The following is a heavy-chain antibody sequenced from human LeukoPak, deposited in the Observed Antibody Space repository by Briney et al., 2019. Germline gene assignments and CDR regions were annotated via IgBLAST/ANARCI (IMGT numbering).Heavy chain of an antibody. J-gene: IGHJ6*02. V-gene: IGHV3-21*01. D-gene: IGHD3-22*01. CDR1: GFTFSSYS. CDR3: ARMSSGYGYYYYGMDV. Sequence: GGSLRLSCAASGFTFSSYSMNWVCQAPGKGLEWVSSISSSSSYIYYADSVKGRFTISRDNAKNSLYLQMNSLRAEDTAVYYCARMSSGYGYYYYGMDVWGQGTTVTVSS. CDR2: ISSSSSYI.